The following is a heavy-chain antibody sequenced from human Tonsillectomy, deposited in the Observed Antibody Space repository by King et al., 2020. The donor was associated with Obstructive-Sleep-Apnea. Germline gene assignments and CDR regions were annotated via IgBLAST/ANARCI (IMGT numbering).Heavy chain of an antibody. CDR2: ISSSSSYR. CDR1: GFTFSDYY. D-gene: IGHD3-16*01. Sequence: VQLVESGGGLVKPGGSLRLSCAASGFTFSDYYMSWIRQAPGKGLEWVSYISSSSSYRNYADSVKGRFTISRDNAKNSLYLQMNSLRAEDTAVYYCAKGDYVGGSYGTPGFAMDVWGQGTTVTVSS. V-gene: IGHV3-11*06. J-gene: IGHJ6*02. CDR3: AKGDYVGGSYGTPGFAMDV.